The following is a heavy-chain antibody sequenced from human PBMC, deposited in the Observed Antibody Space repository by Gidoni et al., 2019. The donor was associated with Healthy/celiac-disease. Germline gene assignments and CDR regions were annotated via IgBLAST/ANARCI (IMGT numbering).Heavy chain of an antibody. D-gene: IGHD6-19*01. CDR3: ARPPRRDIAVAGRTYYYYGMDV. CDR2: INHSGST. V-gene: IGHV4-34*01. J-gene: IGHJ6*02. Sequence: QVQLQQWGAGLLKPSETLSLTCAVYGGSFSGYYWSWIRQPPGKGLEWIGEINHSGSTNYNPSLKSRVTISVDTSKNQFSLKLSSVTAADTAVYYCARPPRRDIAVAGRTYYYYGMDVWGQGTTVTVSS. CDR1: GGSFSGYY.